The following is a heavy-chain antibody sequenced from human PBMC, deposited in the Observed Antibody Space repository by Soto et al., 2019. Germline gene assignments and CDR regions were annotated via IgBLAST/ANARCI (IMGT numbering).Heavy chain of an antibody. J-gene: IGHJ4*02. CDR1: GGSIINYY. Sequence: PSVTLSLTCAVAGGSIINYYSSWIRQPPGKGLDWIGYIHYTGSTDYNPSLKSRVTISVDTSKNQISLKLNSVAAPDTAVYYCARHGSGWSYFDYWGQGTLVTVSS. V-gene: IGHV4-59*08. D-gene: IGHD6-19*01. CDR3: ARHGSGWSYFDY. CDR2: IHYTGST.